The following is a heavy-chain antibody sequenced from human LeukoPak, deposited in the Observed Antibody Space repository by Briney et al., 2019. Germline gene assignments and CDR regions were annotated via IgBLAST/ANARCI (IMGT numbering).Heavy chain of an antibody. Sequence: GASVKVSCKASGYTFTKYGLSWVRQAPGQGLEWMGWISTNSGSAKYAQNFQGRLTMTRDTSTSTAYMELRSLRSDDTAVFFCARDVQHRLGDWGQGTLVTVSS. D-gene: IGHD1-1*01. CDR1: GYTFTKYG. CDR3: ARDVQHRLGD. J-gene: IGHJ4*02. CDR2: ISTNSGSA. V-gene: IGHV1-18*01.